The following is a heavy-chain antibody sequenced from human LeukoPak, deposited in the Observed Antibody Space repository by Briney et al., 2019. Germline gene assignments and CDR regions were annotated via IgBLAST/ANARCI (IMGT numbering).Heavy chain of an antibody. J-gene: IGHJ6*02. Sequence: GGSLRLSCAASGFTFSSYSMNWVRQAPGKGLEWVSSISSSSSYIYYADSVKGRFTISRDNAKNSLYLQMNSPGAEDTAVYYCARVVDTAMVTYYYYGMDVWGQGTTVTVSS. V-gene: IGHV3-21*01. CDR1: GFTFSSYS. CDR3: ARVVDTAMVTYYYYGMDV. CDR2: ISSSSSYI. D-gene: IGHD5-18*01.